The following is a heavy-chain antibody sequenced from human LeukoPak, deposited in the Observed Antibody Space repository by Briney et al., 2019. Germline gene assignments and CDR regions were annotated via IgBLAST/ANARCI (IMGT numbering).Heavy chain of an antibody. CDR2: IKQDGSEK. CDR1: GFTFSSYA. D-gene: IGHD6-13*01. J-gene: IGHJ6*03. Sequence: GGSLRLSCAASGFTFSSYAMSWVRQAPGKGLEWVANIKQDGSEKYYVDSVKGRFTISRDNAKNSLYLQMNSLRAEDTAVYYCATYIAAAGPQPYYYYYYMDVWGKGTTVTASS. CDR3: ATYIAAAGPQPYYYYYYMDV. V-gene: IGHV3-7*01.